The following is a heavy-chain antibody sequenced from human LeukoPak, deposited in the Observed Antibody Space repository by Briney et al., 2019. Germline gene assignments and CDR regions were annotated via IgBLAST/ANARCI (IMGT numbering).Heavy chain of an antibody. V-gene: IGHV4-4*07. J-gene: IGHJ3*02. Sequence: PSETLSLTCSVSGGSINSYYWSWIRQSAGKGLEWIGRIYTTGSTNYNPSLGSRVTISLDTSKNQVSLKLSSVTAADTAVYYCARDRVTLMGQGSFAFDIWGQGTMVTVSS. CDR3: ARDRVTLMGQGSFAFDI. D-gene: IGHD2-21*02. CDR1: GGSINSYY. CDR2: IYTTGST.